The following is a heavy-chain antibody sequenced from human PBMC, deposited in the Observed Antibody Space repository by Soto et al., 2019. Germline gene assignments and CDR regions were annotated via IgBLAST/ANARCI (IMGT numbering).Heavy chain of an antibody. V-gene: IGHV4-34*01. Sequence: QVQLQQWGAGLLKPSETLSLTCAVYGGSFSGYSWTWIRQSPGKGLEWIGQINHSGSTTYNPSLNSRVTISLGPAKNQFSLELSSVTAADTAVYYCARGLFSENYYAGGWYYFDYWGQGTLVTVSS. J-gene: IGHJ4*02. CDR1: GGSFSGYS. CDR3: ARGLFSENYYAGGWYYFDY. CDR2: INHSGST. D-gene: IGHD1-26*01.